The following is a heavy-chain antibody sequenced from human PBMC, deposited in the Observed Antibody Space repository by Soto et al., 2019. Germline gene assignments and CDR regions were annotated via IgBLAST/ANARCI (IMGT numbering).Heavy chain of an antibody. CDR2: INGDGSGT. CDR1: GFTFSGSW. CDR3: ARGFFGSGTANDY. Sequence: PGGSLRLSCAASGFTFSGSWMHWVRQAPGKGLVWVSRINGDGSGTSYADFVKGRFTISRDDAKNTLFLQMNGLRAEDTAVYYCARGFFGSGTANDYWGHGTLVTVSS. D-gene: IGHD3-10*01. V-gene: IGHV3-74*01. J-gene: IGHJ4*01.